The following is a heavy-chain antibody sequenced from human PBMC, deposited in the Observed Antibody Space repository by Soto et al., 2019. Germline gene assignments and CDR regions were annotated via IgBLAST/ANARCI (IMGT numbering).Heavy chain of an antibody. Sequence: QVQLQESGPGLVKPSQTLSLTCTVSGGSISSGGYYWSWIRQHPGKGLEWIGYIYYSGSTYYNPYHKSRVTIPLVTSKNQFSLKLSSVTAADTAVYYCARGSIIMVRGVTTSFDYWGQGTLGTVSS. CDR2: IYYSGST. CDR3: ARGSIIMVRGVTTSFDY. V-gene: IGHV4-31*03. D-gene: IGHD3-10*01. CDR1: GGSISSGGYY. J-gene: IGHJ4*02.